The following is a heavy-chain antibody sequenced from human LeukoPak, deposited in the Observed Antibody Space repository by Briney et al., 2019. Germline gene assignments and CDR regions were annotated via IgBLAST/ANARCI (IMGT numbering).Heavy chain of an antibody. CDR1: GLTVSSNC. CDR3: ARRAGDYSHPYDY. V-gene: IGHV3-53*01. Sequence: PGGSLRLSCAASGLTVSSNCMSWVGQAPGKGLEWVSFIYSGGNTYYADSVKGRFTISRDNSKNTVHLQMNSLRAEDTAMYYCARRAGDYSHPYDYWGQGTLVTVSS. CDR2: IYSGGNT. D-gene: IGHD3-22*01. J-gene: IGHJ4*02.